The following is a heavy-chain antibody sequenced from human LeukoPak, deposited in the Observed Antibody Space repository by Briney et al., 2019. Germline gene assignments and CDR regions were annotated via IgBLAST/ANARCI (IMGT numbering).Heavy chain of an antibody. CDR1: GYTFTSYY. D-gene: IGHD3-3*01. J-gene: IGHJ5*02. CDR3: ARDRTQDVSPLSRFLEWPLRDNWFDP. V-gene: IGHV1-46*01. CDR2: INPSGGST. Sequence: GASVKVSCKASGYTFTSYYMHWVRQAPGQGLEWMGIINPSGGSTSYAQKFQGRVTMTRGMSTSTVYMELSSLGSEDTAVYYCARDRTQDVSPLSRFLEWPLRDNWFDPWGQGTLVTVSS.